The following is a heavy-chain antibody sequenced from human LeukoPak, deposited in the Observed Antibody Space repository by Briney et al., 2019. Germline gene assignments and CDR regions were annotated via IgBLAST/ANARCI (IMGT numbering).Heavy chain of an antibody. D-gene: IGHD5-12*01. CDR1: GFTFNNYA. J-gene: IGHJ3*02. CDR3: AKTESEVAYLWAFDI. V-gene: IGHV3-9*01. CDR2: ISWNSGSI. Sequence: PGGSLRLSCAASGFTFNNYAVQWVRQAPGKGLEWVSGISWNSGSIGYADSVKGRFTISRDNAKNSLYLQMNSLRAEDTALYYCAKTESEVAYLWAFDIWGQGTMVTVSS.